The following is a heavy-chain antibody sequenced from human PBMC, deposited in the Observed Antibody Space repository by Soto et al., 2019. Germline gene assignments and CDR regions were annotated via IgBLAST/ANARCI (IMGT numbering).Heavy chain of an antibody. D-gene: IGHD6-13*01. V-gene: IGHV1-69*13. CDR3: ARAGYSSSWYVSWFDP. Sequence: GASVKVSCKASGGTFSSYAISWVRQAPGQGLEWMGGIIPIFGTANYAQKFQGRVTITADESTSTAKKKLSSLRSEDTALFYCARAGYSSSWYVSWFDPWGQGTLVTVSS. J-gene: IGHJ5*02. CDR1: GGTFSSYA. CDR2: IIPIFGTA.